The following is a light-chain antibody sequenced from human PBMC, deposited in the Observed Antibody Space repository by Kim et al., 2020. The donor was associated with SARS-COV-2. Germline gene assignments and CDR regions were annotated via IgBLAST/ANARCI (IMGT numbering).Light chain of an antibody. CDR2: WAS. CDR1: HSHFDSLSNKDD. V-gene: IGKV4-1*01. Sequence: RATNNYKSSHSHFDSLSNKDDLAWYQKKPGQPPKLLIYWASTRESGVPDRFSGSGSGTDFTLTITSLQAEDVAVYYCQQYYSSPRTFGQGTKLEI. J-gene: IGKJ2*01. CDR3: QQYYSSPRT.